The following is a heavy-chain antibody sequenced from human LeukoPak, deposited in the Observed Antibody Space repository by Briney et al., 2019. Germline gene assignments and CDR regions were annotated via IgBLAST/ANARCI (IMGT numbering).Heavy chain of an antibody. V-gene: IGHV5-51*01. CDR2: IYPGDSDT. D-gene: IGHD3-10*01. Sequence: GESLKISCKGSGYSFTSYWIGWVRQMPGKGLEWMGIIYPGDSDTRYSPSFQGQVTISADKSISTAYLQWSSLKASDTAMYYCARGRTLLWFGEHSSGYWGQGTLVTVSS. CDR3: ARGRTLLWFGEHSSGY. CDR1: GYSFTSYW. J-gene: IGHJ4*02.